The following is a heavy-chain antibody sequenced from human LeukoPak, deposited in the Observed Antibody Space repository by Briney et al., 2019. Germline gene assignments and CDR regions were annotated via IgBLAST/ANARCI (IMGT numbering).Heavy chain of an antibody. CDR2: INPNSGGT. V-gene: IGHV1-2*02. J-gene: IGHJ5*02. CDR1: GHTFTGYY. CDR3: ARDVGRIAARVRNWFDP. Sequence: ASVKVSCKASGHTFTGYYMHWVRQAPGQGLEWMGWINPNSGGTNYAQKFQGRVTMTRDTSISTAYMELSRLRSDDTAVYYCARDVGRIAARVRNWFDPWGQGTLVTVSS. D-gene: IGHD6-6*01.